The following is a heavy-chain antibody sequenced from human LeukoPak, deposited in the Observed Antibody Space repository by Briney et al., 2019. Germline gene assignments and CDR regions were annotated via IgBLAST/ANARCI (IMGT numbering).Heavy chain of an antibody. CDR2: ISGGGDST. CDR1: GFTFSSYA. CDR3: ATPQVWGSYRYSQY. Sequence: GGSLRLSCAASGFTFSSYAMSWVRQAPGKGLEWVSSISGGGDSTYYADSVKGRFTISRDNSKNTLYLQMNSLRAEDTAVYYCATPQVWGSYRYSQYWGQGTLVTVSS. D-gene: IGHD3-16*02. V-gene: IGHV3-23*01. J-gene: IGHJ4*02.